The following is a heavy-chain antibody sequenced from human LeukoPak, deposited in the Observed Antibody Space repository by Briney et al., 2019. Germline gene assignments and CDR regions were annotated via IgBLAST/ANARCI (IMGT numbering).Heavy chain of an antibody. CDR2: ISSSSRTI. D-gene: IGHD3-22*01. J-gene: IGHJ3*02. Sequence: PGGSLRLSCAASGFTFSSYRMNWVRQAPGRGLEWVSYISSSSRTIYYADSVKGRFTISRDNAKNSLYLQMNSLRAEDTAVYYCAKDTPYYYDSSDDAFDIWGQGTMVTVSS. CDR1: GFTFSSYR. CDR3: AKDTPYYYDSSDDAFDI. V-gene: IGHV3-48*01.